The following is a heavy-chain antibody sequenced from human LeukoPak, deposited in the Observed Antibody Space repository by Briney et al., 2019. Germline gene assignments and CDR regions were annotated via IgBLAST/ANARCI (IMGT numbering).Heavy chain of an antibody. Sequence: ASVKVSCMASGYTFTGYSMHWVRPAPGQGFEWMGWIIPNSGDTNYAPKFQGRVTMTRNMSISTAHMELSRLRADDTAVYYCARANPLYCSSTTCLFDYWGQGTLVTVSS. V-gene: IGHV1-2*02. D-gene: IGHD2-2*01. J-gene: IGHJ4*02. CDR1: GYTFTGYS. CDR2: IIPNSGDT. CDR3: ARANPLYCSSTTCLFDY.